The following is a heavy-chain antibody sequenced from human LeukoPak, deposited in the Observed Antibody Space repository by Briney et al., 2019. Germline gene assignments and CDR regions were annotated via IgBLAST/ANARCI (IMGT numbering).Heavy chain of an antibody. CDR2: INHSGST. D-gene: IGHD2-2*01. CDR1: GGSFSGYY. Sequence: SETLSLTCAVYGGSFSGYYWSWIRQPPGKGLEWIGEINHSGSTNYNPSLKSRVTISVDTSKNQFSLKLSSVTAADTAVYYCARRCRQVVPAARGRDHYYYYMDVWGKGTTVTVSS. CDR3: ARRCRQVVPAARGRDHYYYYMDV. J-gene: IGHJ6*03. V-gene: IGHV4-34*01.